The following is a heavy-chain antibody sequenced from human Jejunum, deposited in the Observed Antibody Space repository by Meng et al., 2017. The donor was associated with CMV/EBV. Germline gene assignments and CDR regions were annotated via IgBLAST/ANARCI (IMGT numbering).Heavy chain of an antibody. CDR3: TRGAGEHTAKFDY. D-gene: IGHD5-18*01. J-gene: IGHJ4*02. V-gene: IGHV7-4-1*02. CDR2: INVYSGNP. CDR1: GYTFFDYG. Sequence: QIQLVQSGAEVKKPGASVRVSCKTSGYTFFDYGINWVRQAPGQRPEWMGWINVYSGNPTYAQDYTGRFVFSLDTSVSTAYLQINSLRAEDTAVYYCTRGAGEHTAKFDYWGQGTLVTVSS.